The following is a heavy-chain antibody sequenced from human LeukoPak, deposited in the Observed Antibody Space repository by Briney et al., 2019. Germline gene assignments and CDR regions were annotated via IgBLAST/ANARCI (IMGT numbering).Heavy chain of an antibody. CDR2: IGVGSGNT. D-gene: IGHD4-11*01. J-gene: IGHJ5*02. CDR1: GFTFSNSA. V-gene: IGHV1-58*01. CDR3: AADHDYSLSYDSYGPLDA. Sequence: SVKVSCKASGFTFSNSAVQWVRQARGQRFEWIGWIGVGSGNTNYAERFQERVTITRDMSTSTAYMELSSLRSEDTAVYYCAADHDYSLSYDSYGPLDAWGQGTLVTVSS.